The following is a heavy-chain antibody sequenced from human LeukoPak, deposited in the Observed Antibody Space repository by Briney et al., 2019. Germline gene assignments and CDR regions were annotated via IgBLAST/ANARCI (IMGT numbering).Heavy chain of an antibody. D-gene: IGHD3-16*01. J-gene: IGHJ4*02. CDR2: ITAYNGNTNGNT. Sequence: ASVKVPCKASGYTFSNFGISWVRQAPGQGLEWMGWITAYNGNTNGNTNYAPRFQDRVTMTTDTSTSTAYMELRSLRSDDTAVYYCARDLRGGVYYFDYWGQGALVTVSS. V-gene: IGHV1-18*01. CDR3: ARDLRGGVYYFDY. CDR1: GYTFSNFG.